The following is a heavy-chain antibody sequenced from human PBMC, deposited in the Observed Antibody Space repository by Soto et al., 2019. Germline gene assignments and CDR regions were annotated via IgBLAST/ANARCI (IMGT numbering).Heavy chain of an antibody. CDR3: ASSLGNHWNGYDFYY. Sequence: EVQLLESGGELVQPGGSLRLSCAASGFAFSSYSLRWVRRAPGKGLEWVSGISGTGYSRYYIDSVKGRFTISRDKSKNTLYLQMNSLRVEDTAVYYCASSLGNHWNGYDFYYWGQGTLVTVSS. J-gene: IGHJ4*02. CDR1: GFAFSSYS. D-gene: IGHD1-1*01. V-gene: IGHV3-23*01. CDR2: ISGTGYSR.